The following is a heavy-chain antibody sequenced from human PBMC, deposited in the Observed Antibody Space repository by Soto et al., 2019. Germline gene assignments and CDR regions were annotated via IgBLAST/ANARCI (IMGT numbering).Heavy chain of an antibody. Sequence: ASVKVSCKASGYTFTSYYMHWVRQAPGQGLEWMGIINPSGGSTSYAQKFQGRVTMTRDTSTSTVYMELSSLRSEDTAVYYCARAFHLDYYDSSAPAFDIWGQGTMVT. D-gene: IGHD3-22*01. CDR1: GYTFTSYY. J-gene: IGHJ3*02. V-gene: IGHV1-46*01. CDR3: ARAFHLDYYDSSAPAFDI. CDR2: INPSGGST.